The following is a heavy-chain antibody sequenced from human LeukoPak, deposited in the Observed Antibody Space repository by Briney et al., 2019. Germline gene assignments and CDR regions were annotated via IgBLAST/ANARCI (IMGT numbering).Heavy chain of an antibody. D-gene: IGHD3-22*01. Sequence: KSPETLSLTCTVSGGSISNRDYYWGWIRQPPGKGLEWIGSIYYSGSTYYNPSLKSRVTISVDTSKNQFSLKLSSVTAADTAVYYCARHEAEITMIVVVPYYFDYWGQGTLVTVSS. CDR2: IYYSGST. V-gene: IGHV4-39*01. CDR3: ARHEAEITMIVVVPYYFDY. J-gene: IGHJ4*02. CDR1: GGSISNRDYY.